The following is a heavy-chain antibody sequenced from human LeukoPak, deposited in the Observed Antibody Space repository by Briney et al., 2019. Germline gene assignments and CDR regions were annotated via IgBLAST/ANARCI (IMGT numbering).Heavy chain of an antibody. CDR3: ARASSGWAVDLYYFDY. V-gene: IGHV3-21*01. D-gene: IGHD6-19*01. CDR1: GFSFSSYS. J-gene: IGHJ4*02. CDR2: ISSTSSYI. Sequence: GGSLRLSCAASGFSFSSYSMNWVSQAPGKGLECVSSISSTSSYIYYSDSVKGRFTISRDNAKNSLYLQMNSLRAEDTAVYYCARASSGWAVDLYYFDYWGQGTLVTVSS.